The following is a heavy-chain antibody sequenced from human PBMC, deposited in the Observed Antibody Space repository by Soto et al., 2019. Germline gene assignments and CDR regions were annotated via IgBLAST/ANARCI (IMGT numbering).Heavy chain of an antibody. D-gene: IGHD3-22*01. V-gene: IGHV1-69*01. J-gene: IGHJ6*02. CDR3: ARDGSGYRSRASPMDV. CDR2: LIPIFGTA. Sequence: QVQLVQSGAAVKKPGSSVKVSCKASGDTFSSYAISWVRQAPGQGLEWMGGLIPIFGTANSAQTFQGRVTIPADESTSTAYMELSSLRSEATAVYYCARDGSGYRSRASPMDVWGQGTTITVSS. CDR1: GDTFSSYA.